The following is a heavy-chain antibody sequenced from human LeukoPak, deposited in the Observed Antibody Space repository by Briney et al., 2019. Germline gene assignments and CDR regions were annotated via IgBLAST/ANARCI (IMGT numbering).Heavy chain of an antibody. V-gene: IGHV7-4-1*02. Sequence: GASVTVSCKASGYTFTGYYMHWVRQAPGQGLEGMGWINTNTGNPTYAQGFTGRFVFSLDTSVSTAYLQISSLKAADTAVYYCARAREERTSGWLIYYYYYYMDVWGKGTTVTVSS. CDR3: ARAREERTSGWLIYYYYYYMDV. CDR1: GYTFTGYY. D-gene: IGHD6-19*01. CDR2: INTNTGNP. J-gene: IGHJ6*03.